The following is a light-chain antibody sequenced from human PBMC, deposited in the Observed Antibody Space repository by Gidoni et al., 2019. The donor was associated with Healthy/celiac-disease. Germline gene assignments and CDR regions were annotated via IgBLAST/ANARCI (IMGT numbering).Light chain of an antibody. J-gene: IGKJ2*01. Sequence: DTQMTQSPSSLSASVGDRVTITCHASQDISNDLNWYQQKPGKAPKPLIYDASNLETGVPSRFSGSGSGTDFTFTISSLQPEDIATYYCQQYDNPPYTFGQGTKLEIK. CDR3: QQYDNPPYT. V-gene: IGKV1-33*01. CDR2: DAS. CDR1: QDISND.